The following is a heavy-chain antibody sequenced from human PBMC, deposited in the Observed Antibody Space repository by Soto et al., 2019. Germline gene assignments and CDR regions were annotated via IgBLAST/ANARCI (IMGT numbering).Heavy chain of an antibody. J-gene: IGHJ6*02. D-gene: IGHD2-2*01. CDR3: ARRYCSSNSCVGHHRCYYGLDV. CDR1: GYSFISYW. CDR2: IDPSDSYT. V-gene: IGHV5-10-1*01. Sequence: PGESLKISWKGSGYSFISYWISWVRQVPGKGLAWMGRIDPSDSYTNYSPSFQGHVTISADKSISTAYLQWSSLKASDTAMYYCARRYCSSNSCVGHHRCYYGLDVWGQGTTVTVSS.